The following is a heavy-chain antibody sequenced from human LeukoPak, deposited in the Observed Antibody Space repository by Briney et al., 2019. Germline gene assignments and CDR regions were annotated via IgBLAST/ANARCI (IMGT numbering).Heavy chain of an antibody. CDR2: ISAYNGNT. Sequence: ASVKVSCKASGYTLTSYGISWVRQAPGQGLEWMGWISAYNGNTNYAQKLQGRVTMTTDTSTSTAYMELRSLRSDDTAVYYCARDGFDYSISNWFDPWGQGTLVTVSS. CDR1: GYTLTSYG. V-gene: IGHV1-18*01. D-gene: IGHD4-11*01. CDR3: ARDGFDYSISNWFDP. J-gene: IGHJ5*02.